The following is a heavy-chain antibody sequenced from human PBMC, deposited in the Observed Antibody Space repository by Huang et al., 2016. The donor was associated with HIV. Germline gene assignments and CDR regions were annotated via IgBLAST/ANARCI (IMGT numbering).Heavy chain of an antibody. Sequence: QVQLVQSGGEVKKPGASVKVSCKASDYTFTSYGISWVRQAPGQGLEWRGWSSTNNGDTNYAQKFKGRVTMTTDTSTSTAYMERRSLRSDDTAVYYCGGSSGYWSFDYWGQGTLVTVSS. CDR1: DYTFTSYG. CDR3: GGSSGYWSFDY. D-gene: IGHD3-22*01. CDR2: SSTNNGDT. J-gene: IGHJ4*02. V-gene: IGHV1-18*04.